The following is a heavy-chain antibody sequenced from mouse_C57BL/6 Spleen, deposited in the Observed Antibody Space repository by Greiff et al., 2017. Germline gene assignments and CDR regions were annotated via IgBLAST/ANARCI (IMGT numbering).Heavy chain of an antibody. CDR3: ARGDYGRFAY. D-gene: IGHD2-4*01. CDR1: GYSITSGYD. Sequence: EVKVEESGPGMVKPSQSLSLTCTVTGYSITSGYDWHWIRHFPGNKLEWMGYISYSGSTNYNPSLKSRISITHDTSKNHFFLKLNSVTTEDTATYYCARGDYGRFAYWGQGTLVTVSA. CDR2: ISYSGST. J-gene: IGHJ3*01. V-gene: IGHV3-1*01.